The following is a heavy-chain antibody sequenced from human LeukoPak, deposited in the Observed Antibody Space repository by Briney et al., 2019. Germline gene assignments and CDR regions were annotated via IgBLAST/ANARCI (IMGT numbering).Heavy chain of an antibody. Sequence: GASVKVSCKASGYTFTSYDINWVRQATGQGLEWMGWLNPNSGNTGYAQKFQGRVTITRNTSITTAYMELSSLRSEDTAVYYCARVRDGYNDAYDIWGQGTMVTVSS. D-gene: IGHD5-24*01. J-gene: IGHJ3*02. V-gene: IGHV1-8*03. CDR2: LNPNSGNT. CDR1: GYTFTSYD. CDR3: ARVRDGYNDAYDI.